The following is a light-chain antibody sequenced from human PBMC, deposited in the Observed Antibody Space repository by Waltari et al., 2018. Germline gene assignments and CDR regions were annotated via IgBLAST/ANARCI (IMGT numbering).Light chain of an antibody. CDR2: KAS. CDR3: QQSNSYPWT. CDR1: QTISTW. Sequence: DIQMTQSPSTLSASVGDTVTITCRASQTISTWVAWYQQKPGKAPKLLIYKASSLQSAVPSRFSGSGSGTEFTLTISSLQPDDFAIYFFQQSNSYPWTFGHGTKVEIK. J-gene: IGKJ1*01. V-gene: IGKV1-5*03.